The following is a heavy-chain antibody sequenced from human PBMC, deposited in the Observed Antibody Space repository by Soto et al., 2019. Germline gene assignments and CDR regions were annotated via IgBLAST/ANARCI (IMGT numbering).Heavy chain of an antibody. V-gene: IGHV2-5*02. CDR3: IQSRCGGDCLQSYASYYYYGMDV. J-gene: IGHJ6*02. D-gene: IGHD2-21*02. CDR2: IYWDDDK. Sequence: ESGPTLVNPTQTLTLTCTFSAFSLSTGGVGVGWIRQPPGKALEWLALIYWDDDKRYSPSLRSRLTITKDTSKNQVVLTVTNMDPVDTATYYCIQSRCGGDCLQSYASYYYYGMDVRGQGTTVTVPS. CDR1: AFSLSTGGVG.